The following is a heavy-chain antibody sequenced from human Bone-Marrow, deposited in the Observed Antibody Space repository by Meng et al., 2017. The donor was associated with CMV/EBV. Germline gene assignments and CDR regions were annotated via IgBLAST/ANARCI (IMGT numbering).Heavy chain of an antibody. J-gene: IGHJ4*02. CDR2: VTPSGTTK. V-gene: IGHV3-11*04. CDR1: GFPFSSYA. CDR3: ARDYYYASGSYNIDY. Sequence: GESLKISCAASGFPFSSYAMSWIRQAPGKGLEWISYVTPSGTTKYYADSVKGRFTISRDHVKNFLYLQINSLRAEDTAVYYCARDYYYASGSYNIDYLGQGTLVTVSS. D-gene: IGHD3-10*01.